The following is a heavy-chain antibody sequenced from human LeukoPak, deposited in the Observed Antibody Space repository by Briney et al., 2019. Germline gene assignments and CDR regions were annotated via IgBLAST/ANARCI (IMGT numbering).Heavy chain of an antibody. J-gene: IGHJ4*02. CDR2: IYYSEST. D-gene: IGHD4-17*01. CDR1: GGSMSSSSYY. CDR3: ARIPTVTFFDY. Sequence: PSETLSLTCTVSGGSMSSSSYYWGWIRQPPGKGLEWIGSIYYSESTYQNPSLKSRATISVDTSKNQFSLKLSSVTAADTAVYYCARIPTVTFFDYWGQGTLVTVSS. V-gene: IGHV4-39*07.